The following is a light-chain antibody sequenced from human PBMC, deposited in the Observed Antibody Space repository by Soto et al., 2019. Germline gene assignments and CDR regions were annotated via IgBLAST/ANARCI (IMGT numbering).Light chain of an antibody. J-gene: IGKJ4*01. V-gene: IGKV1-9*01. Sequence: DIHMTQSPSTLSASVGDRVTITCRASQDTSNNLAWYQQKPGKAPKVLIYRISTLQSGVPPRFSGSGSGTEFTLTISSLQPEDFATYYCQQHNSYPLTFGGGTKVEIK. CDR1: QDTSNN. CDR2: RIS. CDR3: QQHNSYPLT.